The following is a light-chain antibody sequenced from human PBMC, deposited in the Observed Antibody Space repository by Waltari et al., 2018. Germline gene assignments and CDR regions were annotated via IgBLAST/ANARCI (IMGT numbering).Light chain of an antibody. J-gene: IGKJ1*01. CDR2: HAS. Sequence: EIMLTQSPGTLSLSPGARATLSCKTSQSISKYLTRYQQKPGQAPRLLIYHASSRATGIPDRFSGSGSETDFSLTISRLEPEDFAVYYCQHYVRLPATFGQGTNVEIK. CDR3: QHYVRLPAT. V-gene: IGKV3-20*01. CDR1: QSISKY.